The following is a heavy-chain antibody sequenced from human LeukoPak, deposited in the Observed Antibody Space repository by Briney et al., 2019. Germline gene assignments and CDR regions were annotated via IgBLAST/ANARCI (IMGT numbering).Heavy chain of an antibody. CDR2: ISSSSSYI. Sequence: GGSLRLSCAASGFTFSSYAMNWVRQAPGKGLEWVSSISSSSSYIYYADSLKGRFTISRDNAKNSLYLQMNSLRAEDTAVYFCARGPGSGWYNYWGQGTLVTVSS. J-gene: IGHJ4*02. CDR3: ARGPGSGWYNY. D-gene: IGHD6-19*01. V-gene: IGHV3-21*01. CDR1: GFTFSSYA.